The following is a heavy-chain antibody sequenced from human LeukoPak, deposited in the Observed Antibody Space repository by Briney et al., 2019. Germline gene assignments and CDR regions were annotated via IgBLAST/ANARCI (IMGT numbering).Heavy chain of an antibody. V-gene: IGHV3-30*03. CDR3: ARDVGQFDF. J-gene: IGHJ4*02. D-gene: IGHD2-15*01. CDR1: EFTISDHY. CDR2: IKFDGSDQ. Sequence: PGGSLRLSCAASEFTISDHYMDWVRQAPGKGLEWVAIIKFDGSDQYYADAVKGRFTISRDNSKNTLYLQMDSLRAEDTAVYYCARDVGQFDFWGQGTLVTVSS.